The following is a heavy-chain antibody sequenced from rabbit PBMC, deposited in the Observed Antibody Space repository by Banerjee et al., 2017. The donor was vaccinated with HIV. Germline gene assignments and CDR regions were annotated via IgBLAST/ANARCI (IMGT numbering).Heavy chain of an antibody. D-gene: IGHD4-2*01. CDR2: IYSDSSGST. Sequence: QSLEESGGDLVKPGASLTLTCTASGFSFSSNYYMCWVRQAPGKGLEWIGCIYSDSSGSTYYASWAKGRFTIPKTSSTTVTLQMTSLTAADTATYFCARGGYGGDSGATGLWGPGTLVTVS. CDR1: GFSFSSNYY. J-gene: IGHJ4*01. CDR3: ARGGYGGDSGATGL. V-gene: IGHV1S40*01.